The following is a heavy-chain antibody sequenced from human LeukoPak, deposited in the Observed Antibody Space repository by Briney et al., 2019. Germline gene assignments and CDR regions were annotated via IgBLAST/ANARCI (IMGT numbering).Heavy chain of an antibody. J-gene: IGHJ4*02. CDR3: ARAQPPYCGGDCYFDY. V-gene: IGHV3-21*01. D-gene: IGHD2-21*02. Sequence: GGSLRLSCAASGFTFSSYSMNWVRQAPGKGLEWVSSISSSSSYIYYADSVKGRFTISRDNAKNSLYLQMNSLRAGDTAVYYCARAQPPYCGGDCYFDYWGQGTLVTVSS. CDR2: ISSSSSYI. CDR1: GFTFSSYS.